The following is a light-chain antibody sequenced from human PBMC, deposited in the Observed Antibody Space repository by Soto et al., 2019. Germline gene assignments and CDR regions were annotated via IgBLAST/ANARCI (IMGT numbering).Light chain of an antibody. CDR2: DIS. CDR3: SSYTSSSSLL. J-gene: IGLJ3*02. V-gene: IGLV2-14*03. Sequence: QSALTQPASVSGSPGQSITISCTGTSSDVGGYNYVSWYQHHPGKAPKLMIFDISNRPSGVSNRFSGSKSGNTASLTISGLQGEDEADYYCSSYTSSSSLLFGGGTKLTVL. CDR1: SSDVGGYNY.